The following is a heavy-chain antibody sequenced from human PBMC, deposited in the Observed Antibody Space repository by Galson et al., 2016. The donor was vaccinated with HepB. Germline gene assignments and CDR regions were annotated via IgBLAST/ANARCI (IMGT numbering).Heavy chain of an antibody. V-gene: IGHV4-34*01. CDR3: ARGTYIAAVGLHYYFGMDV. J-gene: IGHJ6*02. CDR1: GRSFSGYY. CDR2: INHSGTS. D-gene: IGHD6-13*01. Sequence: SATLSPTCADYGRSFSGYYWSWIRQSPGKGLEWLGEINHSGTSDYNPSLESRATISVDTSKNQFSLSLSTVTAAETAVYFCARGTYIAAVGLHYYFGMDVWGQGTTVTVSS.